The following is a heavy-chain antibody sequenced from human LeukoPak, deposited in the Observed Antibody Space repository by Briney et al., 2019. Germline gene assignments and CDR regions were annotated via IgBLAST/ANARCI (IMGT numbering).Heavy chain of an antibody. CDR2: IYHSGST. V-gene: IGHV4-38-2*01. D-gene: IGHD2-2*02. Sequence: SETLSLTCAVSGYSISNDYYWGWVRQPQGKGLEWIGNIYHSGSTYKNSSLKSRLAMSLDTSKNQFSLKLISVTAADTAMYYCARLSGAPVRHPIYHFDYWGQGTLVTVSS. J-gene: IGHJ4*02. CDR1: GYSISNDYY. CDR3: ARLSGAPVRHPIYHFDY.